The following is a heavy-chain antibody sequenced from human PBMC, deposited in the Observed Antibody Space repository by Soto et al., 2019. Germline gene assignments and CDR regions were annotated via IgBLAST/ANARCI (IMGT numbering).Heavy chain of an antibody. D-gene: IGHD6-13*01. V-gene: IGHV3-23*01. J-gene: IGHJ4*02. CDR1: GFTFINYA. CDR2: ISNRGSDT. Sequence: EVQLLESGGGLVQPGGSLRLSCAGSGFTFINYAMTWVRQAPGKGLEWVSSISNRGSDTYYVDSVKGRFTIPRDNSKNTLYLQMNSLRAEDTAVYYCAKDTYSSSWYFWGQGTLVTVSS. CDR3: AKDTYSSSWYF.